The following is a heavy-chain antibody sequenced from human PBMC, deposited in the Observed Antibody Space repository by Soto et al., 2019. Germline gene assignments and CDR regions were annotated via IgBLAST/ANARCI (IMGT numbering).Heavy chain of an antibody. CDR2: ISYSGRT. CDR1: GDSITRSTYF. CDR3: AKNLPKTGRFDY. Sequence: QLQLQESGPGLVKPSETLSLTCSLSGDSITRSTYFWAWIRQFPGKGLEWVGSISYSGRTHYNPSLKSRVTISVNRSKNQFSLKMSSVAASDTAVYYCAKNLPKTGRFDYWGPGTLVTVSS. J-gene: IGHJ4*02. V-gene: IGHV4-39*01.